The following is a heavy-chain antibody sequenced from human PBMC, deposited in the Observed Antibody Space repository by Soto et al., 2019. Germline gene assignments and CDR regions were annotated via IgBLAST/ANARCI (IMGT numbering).Heavy chain of an antibody. D-gene: IGHD6-19*01. CDR3: ARVFQRLVRKLSANFDY. J-gene: IGHJ4*02. CDR2: ISAYNGNT. CDR1: GYTFTSYG. V-gene: IGHV1-18*01. Sequence: GASVKVSCKASGYTFTSYGISWVRQAPGQGLEWMGWISAYNGNTNYAQKLQGRVTMTTDTSTSTAYMELRSLRSDDTAVYYCARVFQRLVRKLSANFDYWGQGTLVTVSS.